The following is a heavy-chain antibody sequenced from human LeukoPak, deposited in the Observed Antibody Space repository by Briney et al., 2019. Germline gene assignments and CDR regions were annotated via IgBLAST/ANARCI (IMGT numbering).Heavy chain of an antibody. J-gene: IGHJ4*02. D-gene: IGHD6-13*01. CDR1: GGSISSFY. CDR2: ICTNGNT. V-gene: IGHV4-4*07. CDR3: ARGPNIPAAGTDFDY. Sequence: SETLSLTCTVSGGSISSFYWSWIRQPAGKGLEWIGRICTNGNTYYNPSLKSRVTMSVDTSKNQFSLRLTSVTAADTAVYYCARGPNIPAAGTDFDYWGQGTLVTVSS.